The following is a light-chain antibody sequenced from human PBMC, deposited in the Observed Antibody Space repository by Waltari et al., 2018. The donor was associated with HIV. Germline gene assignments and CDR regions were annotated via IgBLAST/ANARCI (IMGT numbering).Light chain of an antibody. J-gene: IGLJ1*01. CDR1: TSNLEMTY. V-gene: IGLV1-51*01. CDR2: ENN. CDR3: ETGSGSVTFPV. Sequence: QSVLTQPPSVSAAPGQKVTISCAASTSNLEMTYVSWYQQFPGTAPKLLIYENNKRPSGISDRFSGSKSGTSATLDIAGLQTGDEADYYCETGSGSVTFPVFGSGTKVTVL.